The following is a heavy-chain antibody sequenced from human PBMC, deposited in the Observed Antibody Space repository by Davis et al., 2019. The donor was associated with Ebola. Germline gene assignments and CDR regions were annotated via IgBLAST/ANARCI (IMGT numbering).Heavy chain of an antibody. CDR3: AQTRLPNDAFDM. V-gene: IGHV5-51*01. Sequence: GESLKISCTGSGYSFPTPWFGWVRQMPGKGLEWMGIIFPCDSTTRYSLSFQGQATISVDKSINTAYLHWNYLKASDTAIYYCAQTRLPNDAFDMWGQGTMVTVSS. CDR2: IFPCDSTT. J-gene: IGHJ3*02. CDR1: GYSFPTPW.